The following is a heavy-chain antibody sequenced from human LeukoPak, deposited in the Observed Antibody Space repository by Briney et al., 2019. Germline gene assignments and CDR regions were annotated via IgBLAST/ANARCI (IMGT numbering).Heavy chain of an antibody. CDR1: GGSITSGGYY. CDR2: TFYRGTT. CDR3: ARGKGYDSPSGAFDI. V-gene: IGHV4-30-2*01. D-gene: IGHD3-9*01. Sequence: SETLSLTCTVSGGSITSGGYYWSWFRQPPGKGPEWIGYTFYRGTTYYNPSLKSRVTISLDRSKNQFSLNVSSVTAVDTAMYYAARGKGYDSPSGAFDIWGHGAMVTVSS. J-gene: IGHJ3*02.